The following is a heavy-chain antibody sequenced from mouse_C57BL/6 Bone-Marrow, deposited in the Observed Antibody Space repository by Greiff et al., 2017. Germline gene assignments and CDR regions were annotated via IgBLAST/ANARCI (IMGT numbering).Heavy chain of an antibody. J-gene: IGHJ2*01. V-gene: IGHV1-55*01. CDR1: GYTFTSYW. CDR3: ARTGPLGRSFDY. Sequence: VQLLQPGADLVKPGASVKMSCTASGYTFTSYWITWVSQTPGQGLEWVGEISRTGGRTNYPDRLKRRSILTGDTSANTAYLQLSSLTSEDSAVFYCARTGPLGRSFDYWGQGTTLTVSS. CDR2: ISRTGGRT. D-gene: IGHD4-1*01.